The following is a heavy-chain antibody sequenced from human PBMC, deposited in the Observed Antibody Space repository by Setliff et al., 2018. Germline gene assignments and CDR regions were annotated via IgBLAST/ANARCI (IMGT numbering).Heavy chain of an antibody. D-gene: IGHD2-15*01. CDR3: ATSGFCSSGSCYSFDD. CDR2: VFVSGST. Sequence: TLSLTCTVSGGSISTYYWSWIRRPAGKGLEWIGRVFVSGSTNYNPSLKSRVTMSLDASKNRFSLNLTSVTAADTAVYFCATSGFCSSGSCYSFDDWGQGALVTVSS. J-gene: IGHJ4*02. CDR1: GGSISTYY. V-gene: IGHV4-4*07.